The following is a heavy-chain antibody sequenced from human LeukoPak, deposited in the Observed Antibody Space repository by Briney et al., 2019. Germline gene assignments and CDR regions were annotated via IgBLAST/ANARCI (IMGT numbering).Heavy chain of an antibody. V-gene: IGHV3-30*04. CDR3: ARSVDRITMVRAVNY. CDR2: VSYDGNNK. Sequence: GGSLRLSCAASGFIFSYYAMHWVRQAPGKGLEWLAFVSYDGNNKYYADSAKGRFTISRDNSRNTLYLQMNSLTPEDTAVYYCARSVDRITMVRAVNYWGQGTLVTVSS. D-gene: IGHD3-10*01. CDR1: GFIFSYYA. J-gene: IGHJ4*02.